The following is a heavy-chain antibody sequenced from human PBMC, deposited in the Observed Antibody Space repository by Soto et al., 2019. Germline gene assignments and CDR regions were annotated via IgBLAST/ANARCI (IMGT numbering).Heavy chain of an antibody. CDR3: ARGCSSASCYYY. D-gene: IGHD2-2*01. CDR2: ITETGADT. CDR1: GFTFGKFV. J-gene: IGHJ4*02. V-gene: IGHV3-23*01. Sequence: EVQLLESGGGLIQPGGSLRLSCAASGFTFGKFVMRWVRQTPGKGLEWVSTITETGADTYYTDSVKGRFTISRDNSKNTLYLQMTTLRAEDTALYYCARGCSSASCYYYWGQGTLVTVSS.